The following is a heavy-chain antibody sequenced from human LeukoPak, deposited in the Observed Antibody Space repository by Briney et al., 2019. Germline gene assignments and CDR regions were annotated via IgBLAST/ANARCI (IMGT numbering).Heavy chain of an antibody. CDR3: ARTGHYSGSGPSWAFDI. CDR1: GGSITNYY. CDR2: IYSSGNT. V-gene: IGHV4-4*09. J-gene: IGHJ3*02. Sequence: SETLSLTCSLSGGSITNYYWSWIRQPPGKGLEGIAWIYSSGNTEYNPSLKSRVTISLGTSNNQFSLRLTSVTASDTAVYYCARTGHYSGSGPSWAFDIWGQGTMVTVSS. D-gene: IGHD3-10*01.